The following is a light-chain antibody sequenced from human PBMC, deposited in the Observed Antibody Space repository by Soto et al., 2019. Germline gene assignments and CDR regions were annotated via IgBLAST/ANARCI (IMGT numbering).Light chain of an antibody. CDR3: QQDNTCLGLT. Sequence: DIQLTQSPSTLSASVGDRVTITCRASQSFSTWLGWYQQKPGKPPKVLIFDTSTLESGVPPRFSGSGSGTEFTLTISSRQPDDFATYYCQQDNTCLGLTFGGGTKVEIK. J-gene: IGKJ4*01. CDR1: QSFSTW. CDR2: DTS. V-gene: IGKV1-5*01.